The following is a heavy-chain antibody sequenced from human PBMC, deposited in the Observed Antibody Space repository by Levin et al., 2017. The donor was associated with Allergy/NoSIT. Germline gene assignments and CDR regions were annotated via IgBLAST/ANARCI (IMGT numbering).Heavy chain of an antibody. J-gene: IGHJ4*02. CDR2: ISYNGNKE. CDR1: GFAFSSFA. D-gene: IGHD6-19*01. V-gene: IGHV3-30-3*01. Sequence: GESLKISCAASGFAFSSFAMHWVRQAPGKGLEWVAVISYNGNKEFFADSVKGRFTISRDNSKNTLFLQMNSLRAEDTAVYYCARGPQSSWLVWDYFDYWGQGTLVTVSS. CDR3: ARGPQSSWLVWDYFDY.